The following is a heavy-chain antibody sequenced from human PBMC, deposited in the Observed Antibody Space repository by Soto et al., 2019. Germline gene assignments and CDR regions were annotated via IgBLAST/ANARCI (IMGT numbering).Heavy chain of an antibody. CDR3: GRLEGLATISYYFDY. J-gene: IGHJ4*02. CDR2: VYYSGST. D-gene: IGHD3-9*01. CDR1: GGSVSSSSYY. Sequence: QLQLQESGPGLVKPSETLSLTCTVSGGSVSSSSYYWGWVRQPPGKGLEWIGSVYYSGSTYYNPSPARRVTISLDKSKNPFSLKLVSLSAADTAVYFCGRLEGLATISYYFDYWGQGALVTVSS. V-gene: IGHV4-39*01.